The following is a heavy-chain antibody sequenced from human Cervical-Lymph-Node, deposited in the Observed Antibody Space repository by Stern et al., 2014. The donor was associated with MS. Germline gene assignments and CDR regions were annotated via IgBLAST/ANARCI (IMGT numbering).Heavy chain of an antibody. CDR3: ARMIGTVTTAYYYGMDV. V-gene: IGHV2-70*01. CDR2: IDGEDDK. D-gene: IGHD4-17*01. Sequence: ESGPALVKPTQTLTLTCTFSGFSLSTSGMCVSWIRQPPGKALEWLALIDGEDDKSYSTSLKARLTTSKDTSKNQVVLTMTNMDPGDTATYYCARMIGTVTTAYYYGMDVWGQGTTVTVSS. CDR1: GFSLSTSGMC. J-gene: IGHJ6*02.